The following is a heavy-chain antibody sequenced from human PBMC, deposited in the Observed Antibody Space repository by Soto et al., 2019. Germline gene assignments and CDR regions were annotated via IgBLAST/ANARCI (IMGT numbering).Heavy chain of an antibody. CDR3: AKYAGVVPATYMDV. V-gene: IGHV3-23*01. D-gene: IGHD2-2*01. CDR2: ISGSGGST. J-gene: IGHJ6*03. Sequence: GGSLRLSCAASGFTFSSYAMSWARQAPGKGLEWVSAISGSGGSTYYADSVKGRFTISRDNSKNTLYLQMNSLRGEDTAVYYCAKYAGVVPATYMDVWGKGATVTVSS. CDR1: GFTFSSYA.